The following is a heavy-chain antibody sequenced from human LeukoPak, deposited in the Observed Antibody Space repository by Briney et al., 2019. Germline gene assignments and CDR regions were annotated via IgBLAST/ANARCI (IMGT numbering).Heavy chain of an antibody. CDR2: ISSSSSYI. V-gene: IGHV3-21*01. D-gene: IGHD6-19*01. J-gene: IGHJ4*02. CDR1: GFTFSSYS. Sequence: GGSLRLSCAASGFTFSSYSMNWVRQAPGKGLEWVSSISSSSSYIYYADSVKGRFTISRDNAKNSLYLQMNSLRAEDTAVYYCAKVDGSSSGWYNEPLDYWGQGTLVTVSS. CDR3: AKVDGSSSGWYNEPLDY.